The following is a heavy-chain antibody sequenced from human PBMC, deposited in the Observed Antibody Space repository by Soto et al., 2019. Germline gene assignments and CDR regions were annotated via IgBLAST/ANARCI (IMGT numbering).Heavy chain of an antibody. D-gene: IGHD5-18*01. CDR1: GGSISSYY. J-gene: IGHJ6*02. Sequence: SETLSLTCTVSGGSISSYYWSWIRQPPGKGLEWIGYIYYSGSTNYNPSLKSRVTISVDTSKNQFSLKLSSVTAADTAMYYCARDTFDTAMVTTHGMDVWGQGTTVTVSS. CDR2: IYYSGST. CDR3: ARDTFDTAMVTTHGMDV. V-gene: IGHV4-59*01.